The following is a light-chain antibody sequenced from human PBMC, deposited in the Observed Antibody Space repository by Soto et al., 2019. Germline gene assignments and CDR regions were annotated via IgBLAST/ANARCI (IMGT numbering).Light chain of an antibody. CDR2: GAT. Sequence: EIVLTQSPGTLSLSPGERATLSCRASQSVSRSYLAWYQQKPGQAPRLLIYGATSSAAGIPDRFSGSGSGTDFTLTISRLEPEDVAVYYCQQYGSSRTFGQGTKVEIK. CDR3: QQYGSSRT. V-gene: IGKV3-20*01. J-gene: IGKJ1*01. CDR1: QSVSRSY.